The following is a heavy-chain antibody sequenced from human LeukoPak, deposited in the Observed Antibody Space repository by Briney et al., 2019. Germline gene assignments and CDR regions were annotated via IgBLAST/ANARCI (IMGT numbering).Heavy chain of an antibody. CDR1: GGSISSYY. CDR2: IYYSGST. D-gene: IGHD5-12*01. CDR3: ARDSGYDRTLDY. J-gene: IGHJ4*02. Sequence: SETLSLTCTVSGGSISSYYWSCLRQPPGKGLGWIGYIYYSGSTNYNPSLKSRVTISVDTSKNQFSLKLSSVTAADTAVYYCARDSGYDRTLDYGGQGTLVTVSS. V-gene: IGHV4-59*01.